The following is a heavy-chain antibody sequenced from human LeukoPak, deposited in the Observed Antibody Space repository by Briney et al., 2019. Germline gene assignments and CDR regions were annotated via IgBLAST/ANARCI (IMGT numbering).Heavy chain of an antibody. Sequence: QVGGSLRLSCAASGFTFSSYGMHWVRQAPGKGLEWVAFIRYDGSNKYYADSVKGRFTISRDNSKNTLYLQMNSLRAEDTAVCYCAKDSSAVDTAMVIAYFDYWGQGTLVTVSS. CDR2: IRYDGSNK. J-gene: IGHJ4*02. V-gene: IGHV3-30*02. CDR1: GFTFSSYG. D-gene: IGHD5-18*01. CDR3: AKDSSAVDTAMVIAYFDY.